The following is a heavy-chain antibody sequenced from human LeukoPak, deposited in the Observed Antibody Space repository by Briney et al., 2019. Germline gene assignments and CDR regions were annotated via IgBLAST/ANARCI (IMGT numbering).Heavy chain of an antibody. Sequence: GGSLRLSCAASGFIFSTYWMSWVRQAPGKGLEWVAFIRYDGSNKYYADSVKGRFTISRDNSKNTLYLQMNSLRAEDTAVYYCARGYSSSWYAEYFQHWGQGTLVTVSS. J-gene: IGHJ1*01. V-gene: IGHV3-30*02. CDR2: IRYDGSNK. CDR3: ARGYSSSWYAEYFQH. CDR1: GFIFSTYW. D-gene: IGHD6-13*01.